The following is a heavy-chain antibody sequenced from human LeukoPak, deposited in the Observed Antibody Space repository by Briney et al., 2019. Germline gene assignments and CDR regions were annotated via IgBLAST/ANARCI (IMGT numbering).Heavy chain of an antibody. D-gene: IGHD2-2*01. CDR3: ARARYCSSTSCRDVRYYYMDV. CDR2: ISSSSSYI. Sequence: GGSLRLSCAASGFTFSSYSMNWVRQAPGKGLEWVSSISSSSSYIYYADSVKGRFTISRDNAKNSLYLQMNSLRAEDTAVYYCARARYCSSTSCRDVRYYYMDVWGKGTTVTVSS. J-gene: IGHJ6*03. V-gene: IGHV3-21*01. CDR1: GFTFSSYS.